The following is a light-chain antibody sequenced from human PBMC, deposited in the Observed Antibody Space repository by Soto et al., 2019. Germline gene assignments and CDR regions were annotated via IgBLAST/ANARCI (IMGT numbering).Light chain of an antibody. CDR3: QQYDNLPIT. V-gene: IGKV1-33*01. Sequence: DIQMTQSPSTLSASVGDRVTITCRASQSIRSWLAWYQQKPGKAPKLRIYDASNLETGVPSRFSVSVSGTDFTFTISSLQPGDIATYYCQQYDNLPITFGRGTRLEI. CDR2: DAS. J-gene: IGKJ5*01. CDR1: QSIRSW.